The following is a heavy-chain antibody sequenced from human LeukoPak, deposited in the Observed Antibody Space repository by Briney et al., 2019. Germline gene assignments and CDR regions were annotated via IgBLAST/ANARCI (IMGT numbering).Heavy chain of an antibody. J-gene: IGHJ4*02. V-gene: IGHV4-61*02. CDR1: GGSISSGSYY. CDR2: IYTSGST. Sequence: SQTLSLTCTVSGGSISSGSYYWSWIRQPAGKGLEWIGRIYTSGSTNYNPSLKSRVTISVDTSKNQFSLKLTSVTAADTAVYYCARSKYHLLYWGQGTLVTVSS. CDR3: ARSKYHLLY. D-gene: IGHD2-2*01.